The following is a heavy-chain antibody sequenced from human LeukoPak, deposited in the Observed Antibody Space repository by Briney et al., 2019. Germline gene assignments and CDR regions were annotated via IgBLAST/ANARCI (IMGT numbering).Heavy chain of an antibody. CDR1: GGSISSYY. V-gene: IGHV4-59*08. D-gene: IGHD3-10*01. J-gene: IGHJ5*02. CDR2: IYYSGST. CDR3: ARGGFGWFDP. Sequence: PSETLSLTCTVSGGSISSYYWSWIRQPPGKGLEWIGYIYYSGSTNYNPSLKSRVTISVDTSKNQFSLKLSSVTAADTAVYYCARGGFGWFDPWGQGTLVTVSS.